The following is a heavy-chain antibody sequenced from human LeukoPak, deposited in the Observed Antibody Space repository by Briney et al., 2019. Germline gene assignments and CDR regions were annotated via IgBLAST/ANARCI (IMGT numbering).Heavy chain of an antibody. Sequence: PSETLSLTCTVSGVSISSYYWSWIRQPPGKGREWIGYINYSEITNYNPSLKRRVTISVDTSKNQFSLRLSSVTAADTAVYYCARGIFGMVINGFDIWGQGTMVTVSS. D-gene: IGHD3-3*01. CDR3: ARGIFGMVINGFDI. J-gene: IGHJ3*02. CDR1: GVSISSYY. V-gene: IGHV4-59*01. CDR2: INYSEIT.